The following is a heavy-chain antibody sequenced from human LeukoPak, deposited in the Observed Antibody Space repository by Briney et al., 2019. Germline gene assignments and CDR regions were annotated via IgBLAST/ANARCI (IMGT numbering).Heavy chain of an antibody. CDR3: AKGIRGGDYDLDY. D-gene: IGHD4-17*01. Sequence: GGSLRLSCAASGFSFHFSGMHWVRQAPGKGLEWVAFMRFGISDYSYADSVKGRFSVSGDNSRNTLYLQMNSLRPDDTAVYYCAKGIRGGDYDLDYWGQGTLVTVSS. CDR2: MRFGISDY. V-gene: IGHV3-30*02. CDR1: GFSFHFSG. J-gene: IGHJ4*02.